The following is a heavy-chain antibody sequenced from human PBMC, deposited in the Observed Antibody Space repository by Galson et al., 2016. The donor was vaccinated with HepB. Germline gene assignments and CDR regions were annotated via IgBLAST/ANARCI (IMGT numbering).Heavy chain of an antibody. CDR3: ARDRQRVIFGQGFDS. CDR1: GGSVRDESHY. Sequence: SETLSLTCTVSGGSVRDESHYWSWVRQSPGKALEWIGYIYYSGATNYNPSLRSRVAMSVDLSKNQVSLRLASVTAADTGIYYCARDRQRVIFGQGFDSWGQGTRVTVSS. CDR2: IYYSGAT. V-gene: IGHV4-61*01. D-gene: IGHD3/OR15-3a*01. J-gene: IGHJ5*01.